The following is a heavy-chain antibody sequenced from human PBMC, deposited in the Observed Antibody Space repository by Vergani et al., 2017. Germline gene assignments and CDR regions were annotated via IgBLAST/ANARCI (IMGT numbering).Heavy chain of an antibody. CDR3: ARGSRAEGGSGPDK. Sequence: QVQLQQWGAGLVKPPGTLSLTCAVSGGSISSSNWWSWVRQPPGKGLEWIGEIYHSGSTNYNPSLKSRVTISVDKSKNQFSLKLNSVTAADTAVYYCARGSRAEGGSGPDKWGQGTLVTVSS. CDR2: IYHSGST. CDR1: GGSISSSNW. V-gene: IGHV4-4*03. D-gene: IGHD6-13*01. J-gene: IGHJ4*02.